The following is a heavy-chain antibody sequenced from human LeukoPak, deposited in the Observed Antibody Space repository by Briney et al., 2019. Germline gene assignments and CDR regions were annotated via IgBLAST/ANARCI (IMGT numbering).Heavy chain of an antibody. CDR1: GYTFTDYY. V-gene: IGHV1-2*02. CDR2: INPNSGDT. J-gene: IGHJ5*02. Sequence: ASVKVSCKASGYTFTDYYLHWVRQAPGQGFEWMGWINPNSGDTNYAQKFQGRVTMTRDTSISTAHMEMSRLRSDDTAVCYCARDGIAAAGRLYNWFDPWGQGTLVTVSS. CDR3: ARDGIAAAGRLYNWFDP. D-gene: IGHD6-13*01.